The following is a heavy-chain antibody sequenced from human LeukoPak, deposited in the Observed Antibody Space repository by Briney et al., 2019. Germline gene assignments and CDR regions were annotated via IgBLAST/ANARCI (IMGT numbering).Heavy chain of an antibody. J-gene: IGHJ4*02. D-gene: IGHD6-19*01. CDR2: ISGSGGTT. Sequence: GGSLRLSCAASGFTFSNYAMSWVRQAPGKGLEWVSAISGSGGTTYYADSVKGRFSISRDNSKYTLFLQMNSLRAEDTAIYYCAKDGPISVAVWGQGALVTVSS. CDR3: AKDGPISVAV. V-gene: IGHV3-23*01. CDR1: GFTFSNYA.